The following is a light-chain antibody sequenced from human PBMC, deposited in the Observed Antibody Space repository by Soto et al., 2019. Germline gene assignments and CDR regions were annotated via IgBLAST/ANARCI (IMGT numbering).Light chain of an antibody. CDR3: ATWDDSLNDYV. J-gene: IGLJ1*01. Sequence: QSVQTQPPSASGTPGQRVTISCSGSSSNIGSNFVYWYQQLPGTAPKLLIFKNNQRPSGVPDRFSGSKSGTSASLAISGLRSGDEADYYCATWDDSLNDYVFATGTKVTV. CDR2: KNN. CDR1: SSNIGSNF. V-gene: IGLV1-47*01.